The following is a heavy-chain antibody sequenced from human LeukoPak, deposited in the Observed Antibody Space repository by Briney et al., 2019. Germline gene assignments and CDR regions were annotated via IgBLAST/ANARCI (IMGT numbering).Heavy chain of an antibody. D-gene: IGHD1-26*01. CDR2: IIPIFGTA. V-gene: IGHV1-69*13. J-gene: IGHJ4*02. Sequence: SVKVSCKASGSTFSSYAISWVRQAPGQGLEWMGGIIPIFGTANYAQKFQGRVTITADESTSTAYMELSSLRSEDTAVYYCARDLPSGSYPPGFDYWGQGTLVTVSS. CDR3: ARDLPSGSYPPGFDY. CDR1: GSTFSSYA.